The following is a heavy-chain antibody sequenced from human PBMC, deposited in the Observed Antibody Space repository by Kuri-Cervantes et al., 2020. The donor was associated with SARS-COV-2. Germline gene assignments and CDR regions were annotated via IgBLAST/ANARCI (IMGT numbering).Heavy chain of an antibody. CDR2: IYTSGST. V-gene: IGHV4-4*07. CDR1: GGSISSYY. Sequence: SETLSLTCTVSGGSISSYYWSWIRQPAGKGLEWIGRIYTSGSTNYNPSLKSRVTMSVDTSKNQFSLKLSSVTAADTAVYYCATLPYCTNGVCYTYYYYYMDVWGKGTTVTVSS. J-gene: IGHJ6*03. CDR3: ATLPYCTNGVCYTYYYYYMDV. D-gene: IGHD2-8*01.